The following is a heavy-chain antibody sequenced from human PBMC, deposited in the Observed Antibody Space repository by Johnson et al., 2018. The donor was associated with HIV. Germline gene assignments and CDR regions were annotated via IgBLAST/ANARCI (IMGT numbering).Heavy chain of an antibody. CDR3: AKVQSSSSNGFDI. V-gene: IGHV3-30*02. Sequence: VQLVESGGGLVQPGGSLRLSCAASGFTFSNYAMSWVRQAPGKGLEWVSFKRYDGSNKYYADFVKGRFTTSRDNSNNTLYLQRISLRPEDTAVYYCAKVQSSSSNGFDIWGQGTMVTVSS. J-gene: IGHJ3*02. D-gene: IGHD6-6*01. CDR2: KRYDGSNK. CDR1: GFTFSNYA.